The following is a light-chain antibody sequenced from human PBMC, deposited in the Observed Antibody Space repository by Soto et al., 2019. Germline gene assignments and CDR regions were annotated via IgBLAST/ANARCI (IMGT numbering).Light chain of an antibody. CDR2: EVS. Sequence: QSVLTQPASVSGSPGQSITISCTGTSSDVGDYNYVSWYQQHPGKAPKLIIFEVSIRPSGVSVRFSGSKSGNTASLTISGLQTEDEADYYCSSYTSRPTLFVFGSGTKVTV. CDR3: SSYTSRPTLFV. J-gene: IGLJ1*01. V-gene: IGLV2-14*01. CDR1: SSDVGDYNY.